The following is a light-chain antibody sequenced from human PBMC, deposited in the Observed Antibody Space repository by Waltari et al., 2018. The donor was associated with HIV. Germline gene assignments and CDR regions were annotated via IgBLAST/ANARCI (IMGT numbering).Light chain of an antibody. Sequence: QAEVTQEPSLTVSPGGTVTLTCASSAGTVTSGHYPYWIQQKPGQAPRTLISDTNNRHSSTPARFSGSLLGGKAALTLAGAQRDDEADYYCLLSYDRLRVFGGGTKLTVL. CDR2: DTN. V-gene: IGLV7-46*01. CDR3: LLSYDRLRV. CDR1: AGTVTSGHY. J-gene: IGLJ2*01.